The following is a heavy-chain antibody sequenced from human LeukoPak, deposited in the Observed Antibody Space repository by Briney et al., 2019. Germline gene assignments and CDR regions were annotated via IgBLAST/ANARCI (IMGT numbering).Heavy chain of an antibody. J-gene: IGHJ4*02. Sequence: GGSLRLFCAPSGFTFSSYWMRWVRQARGKGREWVANIKQDGSEKYYVDSVKGRFTISRDNAKNSLYLKMSSVRAEDTAVYYCARDRESAMVRGVIISDYWGQGTLVTVSS. CDR3: ARDRESAMVRGVIISDY. V-gene: IGHV3-7*01. CDR1: GFTFSSYW. D-gene: IGHD3-10*01. CDR2: IKQDGSEK.